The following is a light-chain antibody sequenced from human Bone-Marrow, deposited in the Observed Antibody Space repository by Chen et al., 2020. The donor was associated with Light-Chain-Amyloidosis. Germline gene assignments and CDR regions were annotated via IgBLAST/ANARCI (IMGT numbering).Light chain of an antibody. CDR2: DDS. Sequence: SYLLTQPSSVSVAPGQTATIACGGNNIGSTSVHWYQQTPGQAPLLVVYDDSDRPSGIPERLSGSNAGNTATLTISRVEARDEADYYCQVWDRSSDRPVFGGGTKLTVL. CDR1: NIGSTS. V-gene: IGLV3-21*02. J-gene: IGLJ3*02. CDR3: QVWDRSSDRPV.